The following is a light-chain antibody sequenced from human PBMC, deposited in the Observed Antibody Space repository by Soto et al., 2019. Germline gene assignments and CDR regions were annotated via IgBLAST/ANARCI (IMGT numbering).Light chain of an antibody. J-gene: IGLJ6*01. V-gene: IGLV3-21*04. Sequence: SYELTQPPSVSVAPGKTARITCGGTNIGSKSVHWYQQKPGQAPVLVIYYDSDRPSGIPERFSGSNSGNTATLTIGRVEAGDEADYYCQVWDSSSDHPGVFGSGTQLTVL. CDR1: NIGSKS. CDR3: QVWDSSSDHPGV. CDR2: YDS.